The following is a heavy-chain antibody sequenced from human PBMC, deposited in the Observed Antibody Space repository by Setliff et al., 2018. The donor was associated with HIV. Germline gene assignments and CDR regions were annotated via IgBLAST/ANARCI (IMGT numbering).Heavy chain of an antibody. V-gene: IGHV1-2*06. D-gene: IGHD3-3*01. J-gene: IGHJ3*02. Sequence: ASVKVSCKASGYTFTGYYMHWVRQAPGQGPERLGRINPKSGGTRYAQKFQGRVSMTRDTVISTAYMELSRLRSDDSAVYYCARLPFITIFGVLNGDDGFDIWGQGTMVTVSS. CDR3: ARLPFITIFGVLNGDDGFDI. CDR1: GYTFTGYY. CDR2: INPKSGGT.